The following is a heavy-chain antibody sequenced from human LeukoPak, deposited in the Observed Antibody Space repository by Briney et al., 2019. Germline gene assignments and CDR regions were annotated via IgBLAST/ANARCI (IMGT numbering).Heavy chain of an antibody. CDR1: GGSFSGYY. CDR2: INHSGST. Sequence: SETLSLTCAVYGGSFSGYYWSWIRQPPGKGLEWIGKINHSGSTNYNPSLKSRVTISVDTSKNQFSLKLSSVTAADTAVYYCARGLGRYNWNGPADYWGQGTLVTVSS. CDR3: ARGLGRYNWNGPADY. J-gene: IGHJ4*02. V-gene: IGHV4-34*01. D-gene: IGHD1-20*01.